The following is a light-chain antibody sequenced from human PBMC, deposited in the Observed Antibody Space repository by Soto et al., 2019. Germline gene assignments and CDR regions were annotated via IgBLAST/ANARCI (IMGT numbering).Light chain of an antibody. CDR2: GAS. V-gene: IGKV3-20*01. J-gene: IGKJ2*01. Sequence: EAVLTQSPDTLSLSPGERATLSCRASQRVSSGYLAWYQQKPGQAPRLLIYGASNRATGIPDRFSGSGSGTDFTRTISRLEPEDFAVYYCQQYGTSPPMYTFGQGTKLEI. CDR1: QRVSSGY. CDR3: QQYGTSPPMYT.